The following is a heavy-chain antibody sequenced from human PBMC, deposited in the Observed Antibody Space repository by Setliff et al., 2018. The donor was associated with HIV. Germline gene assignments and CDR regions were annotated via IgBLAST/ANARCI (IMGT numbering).Heavy chain of an antibody. CDR3: ARTSMGMTRKPIWYYHLDV. Sequence: ASETLSLTCTVSGGSIENLYWTWIRQPSGRGLEWIGYVYSTGSTKYNPSLKSRATMSDDTSKNQISLTLTSVSAADTAVYYCARTSMGMTRKPIWYYHLDVWGHGITVTVSS. CDR2: VYSTGST. CDR1: GGSIENLY. V-gene: IGHV4-59*11. D-gene: IGHD7-27*01. J-gene: IGHJ6*03.